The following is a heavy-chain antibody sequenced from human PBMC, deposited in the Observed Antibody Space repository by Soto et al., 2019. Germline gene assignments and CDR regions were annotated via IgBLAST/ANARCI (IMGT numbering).Heavy chain of an antibody. J-gene: IGHJ4*02. V-gene: IGHV3-48*01. D-gene: IGHD4-17*01. CDR2: ISSSSSTI. CDR1: GFTFSSYS. Sequence: GGSLRLSCAASGFTFSSYSMNWVRQAPGKGLEWVSYISSSSSTIYYADSVKGRFTISRDNAKNSLYLQMNSLSAEDTAVYYCATFYGDYVEFFDYWGQGTLVTVSS. CDR3: ATFYGDYVEFFDY.